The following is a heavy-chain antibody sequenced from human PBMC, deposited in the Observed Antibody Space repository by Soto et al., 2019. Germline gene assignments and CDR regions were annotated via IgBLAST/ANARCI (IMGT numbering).Heavy chain of an antibody. V-gene: IGHV3-23*01. CDR3: AKDHFEYSSSWYKTLSDY. Sequence: GGSLRLSCAASGFTFSSYAMSWVRQAPGKGLEWVSAISGSGGSTYYADSVKGRFTISRDNSKNTLYLQMNSLRAEDTAVYYCAKDHFEYSSSWYKTLSDYWGQGTLVTVSS. CDR2: ISGSGGST. J-gene: IGHJ4*02. CDR1: GFTFSSYA. D-gene: IGHD6-13*01.